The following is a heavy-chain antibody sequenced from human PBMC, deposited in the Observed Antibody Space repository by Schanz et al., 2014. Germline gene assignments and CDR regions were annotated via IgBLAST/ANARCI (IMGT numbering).Heavy chain of an antibody. CDR3: ARGGSGSHYRLDY. J-gene: IGHJ4*02. Sequence: EVQLLESGGGLVQPGGSLRLSCEASGFSFGNYGMSWVRQAPGKGLEWVAYISSSSSTIHYADSMKGRFTVSRDNAENALYLQMNSLRAEDTGLYFCARGGSGSHYRLDYWGQGTLVTVSS. D-gene: IGHD1-26*01. V-gene: IGHV3-48*01. CDR2: ISSSSSTI. CDR1: GFSFGNYG.